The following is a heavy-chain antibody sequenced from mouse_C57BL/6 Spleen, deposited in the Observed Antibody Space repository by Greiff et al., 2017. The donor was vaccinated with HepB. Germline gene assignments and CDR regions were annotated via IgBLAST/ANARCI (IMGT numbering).Heavy chain of an antibody. J-gene: IGHJ4*01. CDR3: ARHADPYYSPYYAMDY. D-gene: IGHD2-12*01. CDR2: IWSDGST. V-gene: IGHV2-6-1*01. CDR1: GFSLTSYG. Sequence: QVQLKQSGPGLVAPSQSLSITCTVSGFSLTSYGVHWVRQPPGKGLEWLVVIWSDGSTTYNSALKSRLSISKDNSKSQVFLKMNSLQTDDTAMYYCARHADPYYSPYYAMDYWGQGTSVTVSS.